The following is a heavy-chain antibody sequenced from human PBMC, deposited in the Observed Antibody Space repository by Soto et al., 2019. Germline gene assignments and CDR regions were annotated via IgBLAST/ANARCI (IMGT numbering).Heavy chain of an antibody. J-gene: IGHJ6*02. V-gene: IGHV1-18*01. Sequence: QVQLVQSGAEVKKPGASVKVSCKASGYTFTSYGISWVRQAPGQGLEWMGWISAYNGNTNYAQKLQGRVTMTTDTSTSTVYMELRSLRSDDTAVYYCARDSSWVAAAGNLNYYYGMDVWGQGTTVTVSS. D-gene: IGHD6-13*01. CDR1: GYTFTSYG. CDR2: ISAYNGNT. CDR3: ARDSSWVAAAGNLNYYYGMDV.